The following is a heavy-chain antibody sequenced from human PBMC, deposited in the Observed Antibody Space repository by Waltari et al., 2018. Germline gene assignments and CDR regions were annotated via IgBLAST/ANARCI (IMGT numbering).Heavy chain of an antibody. CDR3: AREGGNFGY. J-gene: IGHJ4*02. D-gene: IGHD1-26*01. V-gene: IGHV3-7*04. CDR2: IKHEGSEK. CDR1: GSTVSGYW. Sequence: EVQLVEAGGGLVEPGGSLRLSCAASGSTVSGYWMAWVGQAPGKGVGGVANIKHEGSEKYYVDAVKGRFTISRDNAKNSLFLQMNSLRAEDTAVNYCAREGGNFGYWGQGTLVTVSS.